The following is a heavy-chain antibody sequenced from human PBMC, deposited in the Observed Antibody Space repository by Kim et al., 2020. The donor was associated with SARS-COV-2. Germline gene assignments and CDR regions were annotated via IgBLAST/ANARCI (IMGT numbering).Heavy chain of an antibody. Sequence: SETLSLTCTVSGGSISSYYWSWIRQPPGKGLEWIGYIYYSGSTNYNPSLKSRVTISVDTSKNQFSLKLSSVTAADTAVYYCARVGPFYDFWSGSVDAFDIWGQGTMVTVSS. CDR2: IYYSGST. D-gene: IGHD3-3*01. J-gene: IGHJ3*02. CDR3: ARVGPFYDFWSGSVDAFDI. CDR1: GGSISSYY. V-gene: IGHV4-59*01.